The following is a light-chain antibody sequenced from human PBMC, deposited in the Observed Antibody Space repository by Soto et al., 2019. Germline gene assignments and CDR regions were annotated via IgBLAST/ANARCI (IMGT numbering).Light chain of an antibody. J-gene: IGKJ1*01. CDR1: QTIIGY. CDR2: AAS. Sequence: DIQMTQSPSSLSASIGDSFTITCRASQTIIGYLNWYQQKPGKAPRLLINAASNLQSGVPSRFRGSGSETDFTLTITSLQPEDFATYYCQQSYSTLRTFGQGTKVDIK. V-gene: IGKV1-39*01. CDR3: QQSYSTLRT.